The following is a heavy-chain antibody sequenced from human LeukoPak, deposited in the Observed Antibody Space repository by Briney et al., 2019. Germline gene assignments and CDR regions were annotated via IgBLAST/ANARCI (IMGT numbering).Heavy chain of an antibody. CDR3: ASPYCSGGYCYFDY. V-gene: IGHV4-4*02. CDR1: GGSISSTNW. Sequence: SETLSLTCAVSGGSISSTNWWSWVRQPPGKGLEWIGEIYRSGDTKYNPSLKSRVTISVDKSKNQFSLKVNFVTAADTAVYYCASPYCSGGYCYFDYWGQGTLVIVSS. D-gene: IGHD2-15*01. CDR2: IYRSGDT. J-gene: IGHJ4*02.